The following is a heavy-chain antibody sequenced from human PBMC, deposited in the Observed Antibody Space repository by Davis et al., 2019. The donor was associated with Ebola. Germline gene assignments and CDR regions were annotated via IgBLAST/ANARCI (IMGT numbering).Heavy chain of an antibody. J-gene: IGHJ4*02. CDR3: ARAPHSSTPFDY. CDR2: INPSGCST. D-gene: IGHD6-13*01. CDR1: GYTFISYY. Sequence: AASVKVSCKASGYTFISYYMHWVRQAPGQGLEWMGIINPSGCSTTYAQKFQGRVTMTRDTSTSTVYMELSSLRSEDTAVYYCARAPHSSTPFDYWGQGILVTVSS. V-gene: IGHV1-46*01.